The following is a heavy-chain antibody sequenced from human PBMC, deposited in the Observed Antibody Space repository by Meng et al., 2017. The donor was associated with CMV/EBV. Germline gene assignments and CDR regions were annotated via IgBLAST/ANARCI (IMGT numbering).Heavy chain of an antibody. D-gene: IGHD6-19*01. Sequence: GESLKISCAASGFTFTNNAMHWVRQAPGKGLEWVAVISYGGINTYHADPVRGRFTISRDNSKNTVYLQMNSLRAEDTAVYYCAREKGWGADTTSFDYWGQGTLVTVSS. V-gene: IGHV3-30-3*01. CDR1: GFTFTNNA. J-gene: IGHJ4*02. CDR3: AREKGWGADTTSFDY. CDR2: ISYGGINT.